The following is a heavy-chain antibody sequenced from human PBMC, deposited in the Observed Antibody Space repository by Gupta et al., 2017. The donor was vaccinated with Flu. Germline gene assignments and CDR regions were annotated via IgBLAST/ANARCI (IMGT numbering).Heavy chain of an antibody. D-gene: IGHD3-22*01. CDR2: VSHDGSQN. J-gene: IGHJ6*02. V-gene: IGHV3-30*18. CDR3: AKDRVRRSSGYGMDL. Sequence: QVELVESGGGVVQPGESLRVAGVASGFTFSMYGMSWGRQAPGKGLEWVAVVSHDGSQNNYADSVKGRFTISRDNAKGILYLEMNSLRSEDTALYYCAKDRVRRSSGYGMDLWGLGTTVTVSS. CDR1: GFTFSMYG.